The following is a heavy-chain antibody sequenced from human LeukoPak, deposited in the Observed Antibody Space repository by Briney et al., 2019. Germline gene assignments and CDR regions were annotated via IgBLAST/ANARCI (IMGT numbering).Heavy chain of an antibody. J-gene: IGHJ5*02. V-gene: IGHV4-59*01. CDR1: GGSISSYY. CDR2: IYYSRTA. Sequence: SETLSLTCTGAGGSISSYYWSWIRQPPGKGLDWIGYIYYSRTAHYNPSLKSRVTISLDTSKKQHSLKLSSVTAADTAVYYCARVSCTSTSCPGWIDPWGQGTLVTDS. D-gene: IGHD2-2*01. CDR3: ARVSCTSTSCPGWIDP.